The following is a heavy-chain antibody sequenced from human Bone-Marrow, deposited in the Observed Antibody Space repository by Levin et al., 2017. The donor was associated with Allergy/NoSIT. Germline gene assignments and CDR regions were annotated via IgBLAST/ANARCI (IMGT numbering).Heavy chain of an antibody. CDR2: INPNSGGT. Sequence: GESLKISCKASGYTFTGYYIHWVRQAPGQGLEWMGWINPNSGGTNYAQNFEGRVTMTRDTSITTAYMDLSRLRSDDTAMYYCTREANPGYSSSWSPGGFDYWGQGTLVTVSS. CDR3: TREANPGYSSSWSPGGFDY. CDR1: GYTFTGYY. J-gene: IGHJ4*02. V-gene: IGHV1-2*02. D-gene: IGHD6-13*01.